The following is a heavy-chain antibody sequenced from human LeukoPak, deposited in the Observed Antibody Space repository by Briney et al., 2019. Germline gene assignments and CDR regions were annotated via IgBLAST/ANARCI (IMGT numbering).Heavy chain of an antibody. Sequence: GGSLRLSCAASGFTLSSYSMNWVRQAPGKGLEWVSSISSSSSYIYYADSVKGRFTISRDNAKNSLYLQMNSLRAEDTAVYYCARGLELNWFDPWGQGTLVTVSS. CDR3: ARGLELNWFDP. CDR1: GFTLSSYS. V-gene: IGHV3-21*01. J-gene: IGHJ5*02. D-gene: IGHD1-7*01. CDR2: ISSSSSYI.